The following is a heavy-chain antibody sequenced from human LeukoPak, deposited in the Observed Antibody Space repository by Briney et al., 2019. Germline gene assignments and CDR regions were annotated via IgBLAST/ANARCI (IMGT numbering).Heavy chain of an antibody. CDR1: GFTFSTYA. V-gene: IGHV3-23*01. J-gene: IGHJ4*02. CDR3: AKAGLKGYSSSWYPADFGY. Sequence: PPGGSLRLSCAASGFTFSTYAMSWVRQAPGKGLEWVSTISDGGGSTYYAASVKGRFTISRDNSKSTLYLQMNSLRAEDTAVYYCAKAGLKGYSSSWYPADFGYWGQGILVTVPA. CDR2: ISDGGGST. D-gene: IGHD6-13*01.